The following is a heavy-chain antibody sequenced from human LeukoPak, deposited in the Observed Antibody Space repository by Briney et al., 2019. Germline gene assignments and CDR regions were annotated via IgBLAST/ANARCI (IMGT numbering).Heavy chain of an antibody. J-gene: IGHJ6*02. V-gene: IGHV3-30*18. CDR1: GFTFSSYG. CDR2: ISYDGSNK. D-gene: IGHD2-15*01. Sequence: GGSLRLSCAASGFTFSSYGMHWVRQAPGKGLEWVAVISYDGSNKYYADSVKGRFTISRDNSKNTLYLQMNSLRAEDTAVYYCAKDHGGGGGMDAWGQGTTVTVSS. CDR3: AKDHGGGGGMDA.